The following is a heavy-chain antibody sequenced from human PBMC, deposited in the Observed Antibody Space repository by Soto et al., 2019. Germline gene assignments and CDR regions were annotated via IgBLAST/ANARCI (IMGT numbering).Heavy chain of an antibody. CDR3: TRDRNSYYLAV. Sequence: GGSLRLSCAASGFTFSKFWMHWVRHAPGKGLVWVSRIKNDGTASYADSVEGRFTISRDNAKNTLYLQMNSLRTEDTATYFCTRDRNSYYLAVWGKGTTVTVSS. J-gene: IGHJ6*03. V-gene: IGHV3-74*01. CDR1: GFTFSKFW. CDR2: IKNDGTA.